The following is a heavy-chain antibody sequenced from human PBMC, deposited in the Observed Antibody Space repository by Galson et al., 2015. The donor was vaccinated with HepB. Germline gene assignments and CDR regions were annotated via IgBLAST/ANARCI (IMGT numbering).Heavy chain of an antibody. J-gene: IGHJ3*02. CDR1: GFTFSSYW. Sequence: SLRLSCAASGFTFSSYWMHWVRQAPGKGLVWVSRINSDGSSTSYADSVKGRFTISRDNAKNTLYLQMNSLRAEDTAVYYCARDRSSGHGAFDIWGQGTMVTVSS. CDR3: ARDRSSGHGAFDI. CDR2: INSDGSST. D-gene: IGHD3-22*01. V-gene: IGHV3-74*01.